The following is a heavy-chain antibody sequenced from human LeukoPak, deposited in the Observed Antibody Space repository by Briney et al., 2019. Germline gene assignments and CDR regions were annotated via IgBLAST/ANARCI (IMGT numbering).Heavy chain of an antibody. J-gene: IGHJ3*02. CDR3: ARSAIDAFDI. CDR1: GGSISSYY. D-gene: IGHD6-25*01. CDR2: IYNSGST. V-gene: IGHV4-59*08. Sequence: SETLPLTCTVSGGSISSYYWSWIRQPPGKGLECIGYIYNSGSTNYNPSLKSRVSISVDTSKNQFSLKLSSVTAADTAVYYCARSAIDAFDIWGQGTMVTVSS.